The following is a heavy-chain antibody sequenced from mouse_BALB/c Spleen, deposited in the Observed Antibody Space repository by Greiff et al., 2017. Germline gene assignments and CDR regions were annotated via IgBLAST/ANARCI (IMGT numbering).Heavy chain of an antibody. CDR3: ARDWVPYAMDY. V-gene: IGHV1S56*01. Sequence: QVQLKQSGPELVKPGASVRISCKASGYTFTSYYIHWVKQRPGQGLEWIGWMYPGNVNTKYNEKFKGKATLTADKSSSTAYMQLSSLTSEDSAVYFCARDWVPYAMDYWGQGTSVTVSS. J-gene: IGHJ4*01. D-gene: IGHD4-1*01. CDR2: MYPGNVNT. CDR1: GYTFTSYY.